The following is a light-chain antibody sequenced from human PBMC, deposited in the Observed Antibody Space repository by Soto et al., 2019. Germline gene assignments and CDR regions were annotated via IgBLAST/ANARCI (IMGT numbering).Light chain of an antibody. CDR3: QQSYMDPIT. CDR2: DAS. Sequence: DIQMTQSPSSLSASVGNRVYISCRASQSISTYLNWYQKKPGKAPNILIYDASRLQSGVPSRFSGSGGGTDFTLTVSSVQPEDFETYFCQQSYMDPITFGQGTRLEIK. CDR1: QSISTY. J-gene: IGKJ5*01. V-gene: IGKV1-39*01.